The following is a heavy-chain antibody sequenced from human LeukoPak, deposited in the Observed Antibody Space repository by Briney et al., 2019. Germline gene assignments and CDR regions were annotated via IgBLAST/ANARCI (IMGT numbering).Heavy chain of an antibody. CDR1: GFTFSTYG. D-gene: IGHD3-22*01. J-gene: IGHJ1*01. CDR2: VWYDGSNK. CDR3: ATITSMRVVLIS. V-gene: IGHV3-33*01. Sequence: GGSLRLSCAASGFTFSTYGMHWVRQAPGKGLEWVAAVWYDGSNKYYADSVKGRFTISRDNSKNTLYLQMNSLRADDTAVYYCATITSMRVVLISWGQGTLVTVSS.